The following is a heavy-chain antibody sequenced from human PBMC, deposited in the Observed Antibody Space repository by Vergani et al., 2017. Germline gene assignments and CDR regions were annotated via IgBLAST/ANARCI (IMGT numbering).Heavy chain of an antibody. CDR3: ARDSTYYYYYMDV. CDR2: ISSSSSTI. J-gene: IGHJ6*03. V-gene: IGHV3-48*01. Sequence: EVQLVESGGGLVKPGGSLRLSCAASGFTFSSYSMNWVRQAPGKGLEWVSYISSSSSTIYYADSVKGRFTISRDNAKNSLYLQMNSLRAEDTAVYYCARDSTYYYYYMDVWGKGTTVTVSS. CDR1: GFTFSSYS.